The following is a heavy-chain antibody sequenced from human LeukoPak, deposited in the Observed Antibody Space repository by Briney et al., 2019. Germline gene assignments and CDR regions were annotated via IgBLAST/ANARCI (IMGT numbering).Heavy chain of an antibody. Sequence: PGGSLRLSCAASGFTFSSYSMNWVRQAPGKGLEWVAAIWYDGSNKYYADSVKGRFTISRDNSKNTLFLQMNSLRAEDTAVYYCARASGDYGEYFDYWGQGTLVTVSS. CDR3: ARASGDYGEYFDY. J-gene: IGHJ4*02. CDR1: GFTFSSYS. CDR2: IWYDGSNK. D-gene: IGHD4-17*01. V-gene: IGHV3-33*08.